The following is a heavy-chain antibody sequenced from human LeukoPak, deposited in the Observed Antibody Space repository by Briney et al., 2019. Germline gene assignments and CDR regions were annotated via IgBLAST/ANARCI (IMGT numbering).Heavy chain of an antibody. D-gene: IGHD3-16*02. CDR1: GGSISSSSYY. V-gene: IGHV4-39*01. Sequence: SETLSLTCNVSGGSISSSSYYWGWIRQAPGKGLEWIGSIYCSGTTYYNPSLESRVTLCVGTCKNQFSLKLSSVTAADTAVYYCARGYYDYVWGSYRYTRSLIDWGQGTLVTVSS. CDR2: IYCSGTT. J-gene: IGHJ4*02. CDR3: ARGYYDYVWGSYRYTRSLID.